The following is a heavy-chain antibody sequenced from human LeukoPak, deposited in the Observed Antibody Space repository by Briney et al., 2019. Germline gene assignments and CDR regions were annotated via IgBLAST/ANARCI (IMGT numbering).Heavy chain of an antibody. D-gene: IGHD6-19*01. CDR3: ARDSGQWLVYNHFDY. CDR2: ISSSGSTI. CDR1: GFTFSSYE. V-gene: IGHV3-48*03. Sequence: PGGSLRLSCAASGFTFSSYEMNWVRQAPGKGLEWASYISSSGSTIYYADSVKGRFTISRDNAKNSLYLQMNSLRAEDTAVYYCARDSGQWLVYNHFDYWGQGTLVTVSS. J-gene: IGHJ4*02.